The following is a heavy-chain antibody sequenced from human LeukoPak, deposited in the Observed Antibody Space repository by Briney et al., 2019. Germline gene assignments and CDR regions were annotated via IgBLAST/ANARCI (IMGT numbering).Heavy chain of an antibody. D-gene: IGHD5-18*01. V-gene: IGHV1-69*04. CDR3: ARDVRHSYGPYGMDV. Sequence: ASVKVSCKASGGTFSSYAISWVRQAPGQGLEWMGRIIPILGIANYAQKFQGRVTITADKSTSTAYMELSGLRSEDTAVYYCARDVRHSYGPYGMDVWGQGTTVIVSS. J-gene: IGHJ6*02. CDR1: GGTFSSYA. CDR2: IIPILGIA.